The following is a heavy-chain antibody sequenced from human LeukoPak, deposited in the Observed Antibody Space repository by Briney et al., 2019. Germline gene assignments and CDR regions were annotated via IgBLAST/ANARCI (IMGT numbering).Heavy chain of an antibody. CDR1: GFTVSSNY. CDR2: IYSGGST. CDR3: ARDDGITNWFDP. D-gene: IGHD1-14*01. J-gene: IGHJ5*02. V-gene: IGHV3-66*02. Sequence: GGSLRLSCAASGFTVSSNYMSWVRQAPGKGLEWVSVIYSGGSTYYADSVKGRFTISGDNSKNTLYLQMNSLRAEDTAVYYCARDDGITNWFDPWGQGTLVTVSS.